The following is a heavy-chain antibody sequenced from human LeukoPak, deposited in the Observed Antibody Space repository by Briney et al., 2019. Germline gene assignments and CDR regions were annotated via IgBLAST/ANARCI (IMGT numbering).Heavy chain of an antibody. CDR1: GGTFSRYA. CDR2: IIPIFGTE. Sequence: SVKVSCKASGGTFSRYAISWVRQAPGQGLEGMGGIIPIFGTENYAQKFQGRVTITTDESTSTAYMELSSLRSEDTAVYYCARAANCSSTRCYGNYYYMDVWGKGTTVAVSS. CDR3: ARAANCSSTRCYGNYYYMDV. J-gene: IGHJ6*03. V-gene: IGHV1-69*05. D-gene: IGHD2-2*01.